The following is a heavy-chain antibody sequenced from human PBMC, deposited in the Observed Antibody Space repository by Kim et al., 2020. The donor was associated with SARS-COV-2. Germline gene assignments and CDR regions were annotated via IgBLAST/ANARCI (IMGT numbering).Heavy chain of an antibody. CDR2: IRSKANSYAT. Sequence: GGSLRLSCAASGFTFSGSAMHWVRQASGKGLEWVGRIRSKANSYATAYAASVKGRFTISRDDSKNTAYLQMNSLKTEDTAVYYCNPIAAAGTLGDYYYGMDVWGQGTTVTVSS. D-gene: IGHD6-13*01. J-gene: IGHJ6*02. CDR3: NPIAAAGTLGDYYYGMDV. V-gene: IGHV3-73*01. CDR1: GFTFSGSA.